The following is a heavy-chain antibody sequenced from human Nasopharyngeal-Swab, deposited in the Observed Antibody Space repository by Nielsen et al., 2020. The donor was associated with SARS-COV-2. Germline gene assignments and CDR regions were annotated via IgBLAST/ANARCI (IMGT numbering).Heavy chain of an antibody. V-gene: IGHV1-8*01. CDR3: ARAGSIQLWFDYYYYYYMDV. Sequence: ASVKVSCKASGYTFTSYDVNWVRKATGQGLEWMGWMNPNSGNTGYAQKFQGRVTMTRNNSISTAYMELSSLRSEDTAVYYCARAGSIQLWFDYYYYYYMDVWGKGTTVTVSS. CDR2: MNPNSGNT. D-gene: IGHD5-18*01. CDR1: GYTFTSYD. J-gene: IGHJ6*03.